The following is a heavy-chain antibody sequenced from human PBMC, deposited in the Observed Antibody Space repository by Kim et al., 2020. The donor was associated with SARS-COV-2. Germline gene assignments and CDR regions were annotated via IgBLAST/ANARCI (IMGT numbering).Heavy chain of an antibody. V-gene: IGHV3-30*02. CDR1: GITLSTYE. CDR2: FRFDGISK. D-gene: IGHD6-6*01. Sequence: GGSLRLSCAGSGITLSTYEMHWVRRAPNKGLEWVAVFRFDGISKHYSESTRGRFTVSGDNSYNTVYLQMSSLRPEDTAIYYCSAERPSGRHGFHVWGQGTMVAVS. CDR3: SAERPSGRHGFHV. J-gene: IGHJ3*01.